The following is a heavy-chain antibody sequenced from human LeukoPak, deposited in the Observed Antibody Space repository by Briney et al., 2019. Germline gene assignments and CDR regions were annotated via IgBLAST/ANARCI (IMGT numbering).Heavy chain of an antibody. D-gene: IGHD2-2*01. CDR2: INQSGST. J-gene: IGHJ4*02. CDR1: SGSFSTYY. Sequence: SETLSLTCTVYSGSFSTYYWNWIRQPPGKGLEWIGEINQSGSTNYNPSLKSRVTISIDTSKNQFSLRLSSVTAADTAVYYCARASKYCSSTSCLYYFDYWGQGTLVTVSS. CDR3: ARASKYCSSTSCLYYFDY. V-gene: IGHV4-34*01.